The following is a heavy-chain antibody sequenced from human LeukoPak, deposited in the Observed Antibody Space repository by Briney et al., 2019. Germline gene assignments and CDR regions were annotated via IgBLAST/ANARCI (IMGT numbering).Heavy chain of an antibody. CDR3: ARVGGEKRMVRGVIITLGWFDP. Sequence: ASVKVSCKASGGTFSSYAISWARQAPGQGLEWMGGIIPIFGTANYAQKFQGRVTITADESTSTAYMELSSLRSEDTAVYYCARVGGEKRMVRGVIITLGWFDPWGQGTLVTVSS. CDR2: IIPIFGTA. D-gene: IGHD3-10*01. J-gene: IGHJ5*02. V-gene: IGHV1-69*13. CDR1: GGTFSSYA.